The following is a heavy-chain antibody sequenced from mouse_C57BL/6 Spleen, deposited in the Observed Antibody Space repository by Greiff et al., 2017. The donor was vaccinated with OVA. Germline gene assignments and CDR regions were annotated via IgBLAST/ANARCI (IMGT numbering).Heavy chain of an antibody. CDR1: GLDFSRYW. CDR2: INPDSSTI. V-gene: IGHV4-1*01. Sequence: CTASGLDFSRYWMSWVRRAPGKGLEWIGEINPDSSTINYAPSLKDKFIISRDNAKNTLYLQMSKVRSEDTALYYCARDYYGHFDYWGQGTTLTVSS. D-gene: IGHD1-1*01. CDR3: ARDYYGHFDY. J-gene: IGHJ2*01.